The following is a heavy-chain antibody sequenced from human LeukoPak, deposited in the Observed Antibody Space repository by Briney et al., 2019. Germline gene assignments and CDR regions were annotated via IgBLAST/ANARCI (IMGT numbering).Heavy chain of an antibody. Sequence: GGSLRLSCAASGFTFSSYAMSWVRQAPGKGVEWVSAISGSGGSTYYADSVKGRFTISRDNSKNTLYLQMNSLRAEDTAVYYCAKTWRPGLDFDWLLYFDYWGQGTLVTVSS. CDR2: ISGSGGST. D-gene: IGHD3-9*01. CDR3: AKTWRPGLDFDWLLYFDY. CDR1: GFTFSSYA. V-gene: IGHV3-23*01. J-gene: IGHJ4*02.